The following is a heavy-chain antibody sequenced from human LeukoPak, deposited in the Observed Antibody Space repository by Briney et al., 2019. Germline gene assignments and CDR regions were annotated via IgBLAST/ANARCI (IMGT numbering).Heavy chain of an antibody. CDR3: AREGPIVGATYLVDY. Sequence: ASVKVSCKAYGYTFTDYYMHWVRQAPGQGLEWMGWINPNSGGTNYAQKFQGRVTMTRDTSISTAYMELSRLRSDDTAVYYCAREGPIVGATYLVDYWGQGTLVTVSS. CDR1: GYTFTDYY. J-gene: IGHJ4*02. CDR2: INPNSGGT. V-gene: IGHV1-2*02. D-gene: IGHD1-26*01.